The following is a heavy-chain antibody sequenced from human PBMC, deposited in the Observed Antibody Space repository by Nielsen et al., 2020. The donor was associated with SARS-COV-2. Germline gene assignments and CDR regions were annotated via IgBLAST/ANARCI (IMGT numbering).Heavy chain of an antibody. CDR2: IYYSGNT. Sequence: SETLSLTCAVSGGSITTYNWHWIRQSPGKGLEWIGYIYYSGNTNYNPSLKSRVTVSVDTSKNQFSLKLSSVTAADTAVYSCARDDDNWGSLAYWGQGTLVTVSS. D-gene: IGHD7-27*01. CDR1: GGSITTYN. J-gene: IGHJ4*02. V-gene: IGHV4-59*13. CDR3: ARDDDNWGSLAY.